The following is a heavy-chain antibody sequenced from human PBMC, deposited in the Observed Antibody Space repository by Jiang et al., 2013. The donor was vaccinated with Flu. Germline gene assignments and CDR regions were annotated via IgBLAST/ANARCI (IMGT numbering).Heavy chain of an antibody. V-gene: IGHV4-38-2*02. J-gene: IGHJ5*02. Sequence: VLLKPSETLSLTCTVSGYSISSGYYWGWIRQPPGKGLEWIGSIYHSGTTHYNPSLTSRVTISVDTSKNQFSLRLSSVTAADTAVYYCARDRGSRSWFDPWGQGTLVTVS. CDR3: ARDRGSRSWFDP. CDR2: IYHSGTT. D-gene: IGHD1-26*01. CDR1: GYSISSGYY.